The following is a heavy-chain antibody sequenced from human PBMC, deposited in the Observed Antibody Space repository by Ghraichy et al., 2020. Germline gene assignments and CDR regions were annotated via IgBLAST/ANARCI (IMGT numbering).Heavy chain of an antibody. D-gene: IGHD2-21*01. Sequence: SGPTLVNPTQTLTLTCTFSGFSLRASAVGVAWIRQPPGKALEWLALIFSNGDKRYSPSLKTRLTITKDTSENQVVLTMTNMDPVDTATYYCTYLRDSGVYGMDVWGPGATVTVSS. CDR2: IFSNGDK. CDR1: GFSLRASAVG. J-gene: IGHJ6*02. CDR3: TYLRDSGVYGMDV. V-gene: IGHV2-5*01.